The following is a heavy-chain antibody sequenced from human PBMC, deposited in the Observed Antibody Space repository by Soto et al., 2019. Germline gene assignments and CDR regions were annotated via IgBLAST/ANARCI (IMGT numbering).Heavy chain of an antibody. D-gene: IGHD3-16*01. CDR1: GGTFSSYA. CDR3: AGDHFYVSVGGVPQSYYYYGMGV. V-gene: IGHV1-69*01. J-gene: IGHJ6*04. Sequence: QVQLVQSGAEVKKPGSSVKVSCKASGGTFSSYAISWVRQAPGQGLEWMGGIIPIFGTANYAQKFQGRVTITADESTSTAYMELSSLGSEARAVYYCAGDHFYVSVGGVPQSYYYYGMGVWGKGTTVTVCS. CDR2: IIPIFGTA.